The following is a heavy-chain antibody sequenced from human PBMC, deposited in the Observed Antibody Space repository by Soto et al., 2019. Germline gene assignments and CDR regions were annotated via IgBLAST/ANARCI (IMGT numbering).Heavy chain of an antibody. V-gene: IGHV1-18*01. CDR3: ARDSIVVAMGNYYYYGMDV. Sequence: QVQLVQSGAEVKKPGASVKVSCKASGYTFTSYGISWVRQAPGQGLEWMGWLSAYNGNTNYAQKLQGRVTMTTDTSTSTAYMELRSLRSDDTAVYYCARDSIVVAMGNYYYYGMDVWGQGTTVTVSS. J-gene: IGHJ6*02. CDR1: GYTFTSYG. D-gene: IGHD2-15*01. CDR2: LSAYNGNT.